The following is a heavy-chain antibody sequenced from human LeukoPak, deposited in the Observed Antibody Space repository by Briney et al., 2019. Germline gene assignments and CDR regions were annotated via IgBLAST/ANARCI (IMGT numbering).Heavy chain of an antibody. D-gene: IGHD1-26*01. Sequence: SETLSLTCTVSGGSISSYYWGWIRQPPGKGLEWIGYIYHSGSTNYNPSLKSRVTISLEATKNQFSLKLTSVTAADTAIYYCAIRITIVGAKGSFDVWGEGTMVTVSS. CDR2: IYHSGST. CDR3: AIRITIVGAKGSFDV. V-gene: IGHV4-59*08. CDR1: GGSISSYY. J-gene: IGHJ3*01.